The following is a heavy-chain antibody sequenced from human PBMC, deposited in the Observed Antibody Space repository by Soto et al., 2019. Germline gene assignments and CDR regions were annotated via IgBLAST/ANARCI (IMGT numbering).Heavy chain of an antibody. J-gene: IGHJ3*02. Sequence: PLETLSLTCAVSGYSISSSNWWGWIRQPPGKGLEWIGNIYYSGSAYYNPSLKSRVTMSVDTSKNQFSLKLTSVTAVDTAVYYCARGDYAKAFDIWGQGTTVTVSS. V-gene: IGHV4-28*03. D-gene: IGHD2-2*01. CDR1: GYSISSSNW. CDR2: IYYSGSA. CDR3: ARGDYAKAFDI.